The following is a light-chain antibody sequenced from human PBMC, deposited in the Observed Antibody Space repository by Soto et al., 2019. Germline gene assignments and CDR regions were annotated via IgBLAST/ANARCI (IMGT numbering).Light chain of an antibody. CDR2: GAS. Sequence: EIVLTQSPGTLSLSPGERATLSCRASQSVSSSYLAWYQQKPGQAPRLLIYGASSRATGIPDRFSGSGSGTDFTLTISRXEPEDFAVYHCQQYGSSLRTFGQGTKVDIK. CDR3: QQYGSSLRT. J-gene: IGKJ1*01. V-gene: IGKV3-20*01. CDR1: QSVSSSY.